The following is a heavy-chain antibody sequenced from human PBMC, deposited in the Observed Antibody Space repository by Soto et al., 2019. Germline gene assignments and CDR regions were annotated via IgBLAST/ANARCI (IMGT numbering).Heavy chain of an antibody. V-gene: IGHV4-30-2*01. Sequence: QLQLQESGSGLVKPSQTLSLTCAVSGGSISNGGYSWSWIRQPPGKGLEWIGYINHSETTYYNPSLKSRVTISVDRSKNQFSLKLSSVTAADTAVYYCARADLGLGDFDYWGQGTLVTVSS. CDR2: INHSETT. CDR3: ARADLGLGDFDY. J-gene: IGHJ4*02. CDR1: GGSISNGGYS. D-gene: IGHD4-17*01.